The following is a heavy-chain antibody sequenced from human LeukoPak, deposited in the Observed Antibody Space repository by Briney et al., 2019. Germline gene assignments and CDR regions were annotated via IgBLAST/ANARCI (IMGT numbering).Heavy chain of an antibody. Sequence: ASVKVSCKASGGTFSRYAISWVRQAPGQGLEWMGWISAYNGNTNYAQKLQGRVTMTTDTSTSTAYMELRSLRSDDTAVYYCARHLYGDYFFDYWGQGTLVTVSS. J-gene: IGHJ4*02. CDR3: ARHLYGDYFFDY. D-gene: IGHD4-17*01. V-gene: IGHV1-18*01. CDR2: ISAYNGNT. CDR1: GGTFSRYA.